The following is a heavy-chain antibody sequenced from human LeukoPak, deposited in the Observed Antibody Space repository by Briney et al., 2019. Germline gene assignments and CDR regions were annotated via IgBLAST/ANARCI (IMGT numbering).Heavy chain of an antibody. J-gene: IGHJ4*02. Sequence: APVKVSCKASGGTFSSYAISWVRQAPGQGLEWMGWISAYNGNTNYAQKLQGRVTMTTDTSTSTAYMELRSLRSDDTAVYYCARLLAVAGEGGFDYWGQGTLVTVSS. CDR3: ARLLAVAGEGGFDY. CDR2: ISAYNGNT. D-gene: IGHD6-19*01. CDR1: GGTFSSYA. V-gene: IGHV1-18*01.